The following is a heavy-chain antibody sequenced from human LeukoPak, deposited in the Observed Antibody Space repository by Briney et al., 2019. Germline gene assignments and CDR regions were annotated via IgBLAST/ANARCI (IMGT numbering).Heavy chain of an antibody. J-gene: IGHJ1*01. V-gene: IGHV4-34*01. CDR3: ARGTDRHYDFWSGYYTVYFQH. CDR2: INHSGST. Sequence: PSETLSLTCAVYGGSFSGYYWSWIRQPPGKGLEWIGEINHSGSTNYNPSLKSRVTISVDTSKNQFSLKLSSVTAADTAVYCCARGTDRHYDFWSGYYTVYFQHWGQGTLVTVSS. D-gene: IGHD3-3*01. CDR1: GGSFSGYY.